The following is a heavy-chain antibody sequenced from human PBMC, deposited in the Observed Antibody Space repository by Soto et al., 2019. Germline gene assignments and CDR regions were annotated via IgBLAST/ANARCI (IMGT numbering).Heavy chain of an antibody. CDR3: ARRDYGDYGRVFDY. CDR1: GGSISSSNW. Sequence: QVQLQESGPGLVKPSGTLSLTCAVSGGSISSSNWWSWVRQPPGKGLEWIGEIYHSGSTNYNPSLERRVTLSVAKSKNQFSLKLRSVTAADTAVYYCARRDYGDYGRVFDYWGQGTLVTVSS. J-gene: IGHJ4*02. CDR2: IYHSGST. V-gene: IGHV4-4*02. D-gene: IGHD4-17*01.